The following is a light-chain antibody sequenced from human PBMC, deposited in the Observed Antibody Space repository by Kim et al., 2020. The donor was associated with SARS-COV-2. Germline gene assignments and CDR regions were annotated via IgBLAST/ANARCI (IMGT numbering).Light chain of an antibody. CDR3: QHYSRFPYT. CDR1: ESIGTW. V-gene: IGKV1-5*03. CDR2: LAS. Sequence: SASVGDRVTITCRGSESIGTWLAWYQQKPGKAPRLLNYLASTLENGVPSRFSGTGSGTEFSLSITSLQPDDFATYYCQHYSRFPYTFGQGTKLEI. J-gene: IGKJ2*01.